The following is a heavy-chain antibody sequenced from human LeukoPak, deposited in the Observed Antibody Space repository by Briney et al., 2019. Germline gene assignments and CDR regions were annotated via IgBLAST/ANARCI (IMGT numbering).Heavy chain of an antibody. Sequence: ASVKVSCKASGGTFTGYAISWVRQAPGQGLEWMGGIIPIFGTANYAQKFQGRVTITADESTSTAYMELSSLRSEATAVYYCASPSYGPEKPDYWGQGTLVTVSS. CDR2: IIPIFGTA. V-gene: IGHV1-69*13. CDR3: ASPSYGPEKPDY. D-gene: IGHD5-18*01. J-gene: IGHJ4*02. CDR1: GGTFTGYA.